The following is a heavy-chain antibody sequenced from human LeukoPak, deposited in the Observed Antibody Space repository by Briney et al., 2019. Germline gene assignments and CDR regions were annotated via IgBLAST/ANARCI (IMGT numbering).Heavy chain of an antibody. CDR1: GFTFSSYA. CDR3: AKDHGSGWFYFDY. D-gene: IGHD6-19*01. Sequence: GGSLRPSCAASGFTFSSYAMSWVRQAPGKGLEWVSAISGSGGSTYYADSVKGRFTISRDNSKNTLYLQMNSLRAEDTAVYYCAKDHGSGWFYFDYWGQGTLVTVSS. CDR2: ISGSGGST. J-gene: IGHJ4*02. V-gene: IGHV3-23*01.